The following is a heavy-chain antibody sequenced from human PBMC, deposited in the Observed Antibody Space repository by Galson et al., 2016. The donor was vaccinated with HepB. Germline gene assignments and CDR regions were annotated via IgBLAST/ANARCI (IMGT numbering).Heavy chain of an antibody. CDR1: GFTVSSNY. Sequence: SLRLSCAASGFTVSSNYMSWVRQAPGKGLEWVSVIYSGGSTYYADSVKGRFTISRDNSKNTLYLQMNSLRAEDTAVYYCATTKTGYSSSFSTPPRGYYYYGMDVWGQGTTVTVSS. CDR3: ATTKTGYSSSFSTPPRGYYYYGMDV. D-gene: IGHD6-13*01. CDR2: IYSGGST. V-gene: IGHV3-53*01. J-gene: IGHJ6*02.